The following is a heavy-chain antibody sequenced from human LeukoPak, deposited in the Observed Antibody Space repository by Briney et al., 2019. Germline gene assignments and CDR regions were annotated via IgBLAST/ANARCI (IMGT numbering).Heavy chain of an antibody. D-gene: IGHD6-13*01. CDR1: GYTFTSYD. J-gene: IGHJ4*02. V-gene: IGHV1-8*01. Sequence: ASVKVSCKASGYTFTSYDINWVRQATGQGLEWMGWMNPNSGNTGYAQKFQGRVTMTRNTSISTAYMELSSLRSEDTAVYYCARGEPPAAAAGYDYWGQGTLVTVSS. CDR3: ARGEPPAAAAGYDY. CDR2: MNPNSGNT.